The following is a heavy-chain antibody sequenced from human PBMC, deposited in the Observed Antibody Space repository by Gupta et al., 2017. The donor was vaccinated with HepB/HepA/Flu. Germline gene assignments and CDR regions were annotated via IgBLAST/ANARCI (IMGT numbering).Heavy chain of an antibody. CDR3: AKIVSGSWSPDGFDV. CDR2: VHYAGTV. D-gene: IGHD1-26*01. CDR1: GGSVSSHF. Sequence: QVQLQESGPGLVKPSATLSLKCSVSGGSVSSHFWSWVRQPPGKGLEWIANVHYAGTVTYNPSLKSRATVSVDTSTHELSRTLTSVNAADTAIDYWAKIVSGSWSPDGFDVWGPGTTGTVSS. V-gene: IGHV4-59*02. J-gene: IGHJ6*02.